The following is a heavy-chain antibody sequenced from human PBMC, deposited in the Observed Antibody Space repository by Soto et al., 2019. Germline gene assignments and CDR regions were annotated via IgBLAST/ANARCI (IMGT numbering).Heavy chain of an antibody. CDR2: IYDNGNT. J-gene: IGHJ6*02. V-gene: IGHV4-30-2*01. D-gene: IGHD3-3*01. Sequence: QLQLQESGSGLVKPSQTLSLMCDVSGGSITRGGYSWSWIRQLPGKGLEWLGYIYDNGNTYYNASLKSRVTISVDRSTNQFSLNLTSVTAADTAVYYCARWSPLYGMDVWGQGATVTVSS. CDR1: GGSITRGGYS. CDR3: ARWSPLYGMDV.